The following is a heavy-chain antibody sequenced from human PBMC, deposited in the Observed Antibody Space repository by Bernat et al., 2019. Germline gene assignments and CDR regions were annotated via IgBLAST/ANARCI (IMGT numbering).Heavy chain of an antibody. V-gene: IGHV3-33*01. J-gene: IGHJ4*02. CDR2: IWYDGSNK. D-gene: IGHD6-19*01. Sequence: QVQLVESGGGVVQPGRSLRLSCVASGFTFSSYGMHWVRQAPGKGLEWVAVIWYDGSNKYYADSVKGRFTISRDNSKNTLYLQMNSLRAEDTAVYYCATAGHSSGYYFDYWGQGTLVTVSS. CDR1: GFTFSSYG. CDR3: ATAGHSSGYYFDY.